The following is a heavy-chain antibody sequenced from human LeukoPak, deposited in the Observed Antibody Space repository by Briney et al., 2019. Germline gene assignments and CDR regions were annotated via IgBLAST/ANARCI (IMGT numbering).Heavy chain of an antibody. CDR2: INSDGSGT. J-gene: IGHJ1*01. V-gene: IGHV3-74*01. Sequence: GESLKISCAASGFTFSSYWMHWVRQAPGKGLVWVSSINSDGSGTDYAGSVKGRFTISRDNAKSTLYLQMNSLRAEDTAVYHCARPGVAAADLGHWGQGTLVTVSS. D-gene: IGHD6-13*01. CDR1: GFTFSSYW. CDR3: ARPGVAAADLGH.